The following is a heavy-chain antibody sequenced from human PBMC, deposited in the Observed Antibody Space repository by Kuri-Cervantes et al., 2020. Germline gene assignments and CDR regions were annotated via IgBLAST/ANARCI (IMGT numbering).Heavy chain of an antibody. Sequence: GGSLRLSCAASGFTFSSYWMSWVRQAPGKGLERVAAIIGSGDAAFHADSVKGRFTISRDNSRNTLYLQMNSLRAEDTAVYYCARDQGAFDIWGQGTMVTVSS. J-gene: IGHJ3*02. V-gene: IGHV3-23*01. CDR3: ARDQGAFDI. CDR1: GFTFSSYW. CDR2: IIGSGDAA.